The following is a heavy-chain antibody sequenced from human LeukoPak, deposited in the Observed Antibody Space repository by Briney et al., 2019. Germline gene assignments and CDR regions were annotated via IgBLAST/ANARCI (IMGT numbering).Heavy chain of an antibody. Sequence: GGSLRLSCVASGFTFSTYAMGWVRQVPGKGLEWVSSVSERGDTTYYADSVKGRFTISRDNSKNTLYLQMNSLRAEDTAVYYCAKFNIVVVVAATLVNWFDPWGQGTLVTVSS. CDR3: AKFNIVVVVAATLVNWFDP. V-gene: IGHV3-23*01. CDR1: GFTFSTYA. J-gene: IGHJ5*02. D-gene: IGHD2-15*01. CDR2: VSERGDTT.